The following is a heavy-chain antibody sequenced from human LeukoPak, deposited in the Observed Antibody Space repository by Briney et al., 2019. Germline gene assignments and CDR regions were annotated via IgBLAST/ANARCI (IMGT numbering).Heavy chain of an antibody. CDR2: IYYSGST. J-gene: IGHJ4*02. CDR3: ARRRPYGDYRFDY. Sequence: SETLSLTCTVSGGSISSYYWSWIRQPPGKGLEWIGYIYYSGSTNYNPSLKSRVTIAVDTSKNQFSLKLSSVTAADTDVYYCARRRPYGDYRFDYWGQGTLVTVSS. D-gene: IGHD4-17*01. CDR1: GGSISSYY. V-gene: IGHV4-59*08.